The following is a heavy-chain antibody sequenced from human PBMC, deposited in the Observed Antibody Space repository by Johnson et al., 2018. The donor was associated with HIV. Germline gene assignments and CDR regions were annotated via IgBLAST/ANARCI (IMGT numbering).Heavy chain of an antibody. V-gene: IGHV3-64*04. CDR1: GFTFSSYA. CDR3: AKEGDISGPIDAFDI. J-gene: IGHJ3*02. D-gene: IGHD1-26*01. CDR2: IGTAGDT. Sequence: QVQLVESGGGLVQPGGSLRLSCAASGFTFSSYAMHWVRQAPGKGLEYVSAIGTAGDTYYPGSVKGRFTISRDNSKKTLYLQMNSLRADDTAVYYCAKEGDISGPIDAFDIWGQGTLVTVSS.